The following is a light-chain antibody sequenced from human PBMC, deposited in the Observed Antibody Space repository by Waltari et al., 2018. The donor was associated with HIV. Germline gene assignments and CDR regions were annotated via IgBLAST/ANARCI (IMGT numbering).Light chain of an antibody. Sequence: QSALTQPASVSGSPGQSITIPCTGTSSNVGSDDLVSWYQQHPGEAPKLNIYEVTKRPSGVSNRCSGSTSGNTASLTISGLQAEDEADYYCCSCPRSGIRYVFGTGTKVTVL. CDR2: EVT. CDR3: CSCPRSGIRYV. V-gene: IGLV2-23*02. CDR1: SSNVGSDDL. J-gene: IGLJ1*01.